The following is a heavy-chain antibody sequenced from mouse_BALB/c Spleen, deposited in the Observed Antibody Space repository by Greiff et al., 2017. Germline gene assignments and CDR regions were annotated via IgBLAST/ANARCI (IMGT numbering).Heavy chain of an antibody. Sequence: KSLEWIGVISTYYGDASYNQKFKGKATMTVDKSSSTAYMELARLTSEDSAIYYCARLGSWFAYWGQGTLVTVSA. CDR2: ISTYYGDA. J-gene: IGHJ3*01. V-gene: IGHV1-67*01. D-gene: IGHD4-1*01. CDR3: ARLGSWFAY.